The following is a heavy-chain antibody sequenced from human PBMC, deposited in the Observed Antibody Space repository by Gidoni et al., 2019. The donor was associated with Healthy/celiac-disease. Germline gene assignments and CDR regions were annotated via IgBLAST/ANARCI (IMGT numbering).Heavy chain of an antibody. J-gene: IGHJ4*02. D-gene: IGHD4-17*01. V-gene: IGHV3-9*01. CDR3: AKDSNPYDYGDLFDY. CDR2: ISWNSGSI. Sequence: EVQLVESGGGWVQPGRSLGPSGAAYGFTFDDYAMHWVRQAQGKGLEWVSGISWNSGSIGYADSVKGRFTISRDNAKNSLYLHMNSLRAEDTALYYCAKDSNPYDYGDLFDYWGQGTLVTVSS. CDR1: GFTFDDYA.